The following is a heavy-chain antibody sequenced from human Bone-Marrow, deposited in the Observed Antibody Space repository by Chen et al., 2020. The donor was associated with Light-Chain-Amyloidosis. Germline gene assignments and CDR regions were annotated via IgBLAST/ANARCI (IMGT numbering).Heavy chain of an antibody. CDR3: AKSPRYSTGRFDY. CDR1: GFTFDDYA. Sequence: EVQLVESGGGVVQPGGSLTLSCAASGFTFDDYAMHWVRQAPGKGLEWVSLIVGDGRSTYYADSVKGRFTISRDNNKNSLSLQMNSLKSEDTALYYCAKSPRYSTGRFDYWGHGTLVTVSS. J-gene: IGHJ4*01. D-gene: IGHD2-8*02. V-gene: IGHV3-43*02. CDR2: IVGDGRST.